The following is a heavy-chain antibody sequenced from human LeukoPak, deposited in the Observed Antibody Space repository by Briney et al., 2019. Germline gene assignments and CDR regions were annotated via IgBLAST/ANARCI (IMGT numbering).Heavy chain of an antibody. CDR1: GYTFTSYD. J-gene: IGHJ4*02. V-gene: IGHV1-8*01. Sequence: ASVKVSCKASGYTFTSYDINWVRQATGQGLEWMGWMNPNSGNTGYAQKFQGRVTMTRNTSISTANMELSSLRSEDTAVYYCARDGDSSSWRSIDYWGQGTLVTVSS. D-gene: IGHD6-13*01. CDR3: ARDGDSSSWRSIDY. CDR2: MNPNSGNT.